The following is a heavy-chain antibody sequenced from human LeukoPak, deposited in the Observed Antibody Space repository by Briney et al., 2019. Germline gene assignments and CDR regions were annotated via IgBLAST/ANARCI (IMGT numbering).Heavy chain of an antibody. J-gene: IGHJ4*02. Sequence: SETLSLTCSVSGGSVRSDISHWSWIRQPPGKGLEWIGYVHYSGSANYNPSLESRVTMSLDNSKNQFSLDLTSVTAADTAVYYCARGRPYDSSGYYPDYWGQGTLVTVSS. CDR2: VHYSGSA. CDR1: GGSVRSDISH. D-gene: IGHD3-22*01. CDR3: ARGRPYDSSGYYPDY. V-gene: IGHV4-61*01.